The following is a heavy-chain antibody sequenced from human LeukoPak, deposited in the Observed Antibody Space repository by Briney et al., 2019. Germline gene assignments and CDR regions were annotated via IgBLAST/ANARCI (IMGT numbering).Heavy chain of an antibody. J-gene: IGHJ4*02. Sequence: QPGGSLRLSCAASGFTFSSYSMNWVRQAPGKGLEWVSAISGSGGSTYYADSVKGRFTISRDNSKNTLYLQMNSLRAEDTAVYYCAKGLSYSKYYDFWSGSGTFDYWGQGTLVTVPS. CDR1: GFTFSSYS. CDR2: ISGSGGST. V-gene: IGHV3-23*01. D-gene: IGHD3-3*01. CDR3: AKGLSYSKYYDFWSGSGTFDY.